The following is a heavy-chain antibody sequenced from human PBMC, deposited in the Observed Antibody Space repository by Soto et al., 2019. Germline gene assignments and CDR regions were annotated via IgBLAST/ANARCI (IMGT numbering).Heavy chain of an antibody. V-gene: IGHV4-39*02. Sequence: SETLSLTCTVSGGSISSSSYYWGWIRQPPGMGLEWIGSIYYSGNTYYNPSLKSRVTISVDTSKNHFSLRLTSVTAADTAVYYCARVPYYDLIWNYFYMDVWGKGTTVTVSS. CDR2: IYYSGNT. CDR3: ARVPYYDLIWNYFYMDV. J-gene: IGHJ6*03. CDR1: GGSISSSSYY. D-gene: IGHD3-16*01.